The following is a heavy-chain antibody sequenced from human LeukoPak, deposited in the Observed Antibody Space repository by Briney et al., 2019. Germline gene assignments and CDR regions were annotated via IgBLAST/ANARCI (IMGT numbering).Heavy chain of an antibody. CDR1: GFTFSSYA. D-gene: IGHD3-10*01. CDR3: AKEPTLLRAGAYFDY. V-gene: IGHV3-23*01. CDR2: ISGSGGST. Sequence: GGSLRLSCAASGFTFSSYAMSWVRQAPGKGLEWVSAISGSGGSTYYADSVKGRFTISRDNSKNTLYLRMNSLRAEDTAVYYCAKEPTLLRAGAYFDYWGQGTLVTVSS. J-gene: IGHJ4*02.